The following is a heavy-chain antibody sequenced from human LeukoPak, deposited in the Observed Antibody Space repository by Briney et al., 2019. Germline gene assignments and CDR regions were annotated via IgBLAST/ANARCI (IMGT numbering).Heavy chain of an antibody. Sequence: PGGSVSLSCAPSGFTFDVYAMHWARHAPGGGRECLSGFSWKSGSIGYADSVKGRFTISRDNAKNSLYLKMNSLRAEDTALYSGAKDIDCSSTSCISYAFDIWGQGTMVTVSS. CDR1: GFTFDVYA. V-gene: IGHV3-9*01. D-gene: IGHD2-2*01. CDR3: AKDIDCSSTSCISYAFDI. CDR2: FSWKSGSI. J-gene: IGHJ3*02.